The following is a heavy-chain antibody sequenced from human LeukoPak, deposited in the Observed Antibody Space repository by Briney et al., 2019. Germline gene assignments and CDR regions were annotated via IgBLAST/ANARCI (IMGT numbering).Heavy chain of an antibody. CDR3: ARDLEGFDP. V-gene: IGHV4-61*01. J-gene: IGHJ5*02. CDR1: GGSASSGSYY. CDR2: IYYSGST. Sequence: SETLSLTCTVSGGSASSGSYYWSWIRQPPGKGLEWIGYIYYSGSTNYNPSLKSRVTISVDTSKNQFSLKLSSVTAADTAVYYCARDLEGFDPWGQGTLVTVSS.